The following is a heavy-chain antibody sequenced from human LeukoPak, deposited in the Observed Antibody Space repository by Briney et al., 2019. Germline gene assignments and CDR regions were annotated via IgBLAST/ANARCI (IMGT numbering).Heavy chain of an antibody. CDR2: ISAYNGNT. CDR3: ASTFFGPAATYNWFDP. V-gene: IGHV1-18*01. Sequence: GASVKVSCKASGYTFTSYGISWVRQAPGQGVEWMGWISAYNGNTNYAQKLQGRVTMTTDTSTSTAYMELRSLRSDDTAVYYCASTFFGPAATYNWFDPWGQGTLVTVSS. CDR1: GYTFTSYG. J-gene: IGHJ5*02. D-gene: IGHD2-2*01.